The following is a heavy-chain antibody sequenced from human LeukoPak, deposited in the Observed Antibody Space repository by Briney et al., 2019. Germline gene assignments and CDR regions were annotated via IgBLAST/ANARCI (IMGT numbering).Heavy chain of an antibody. CDR1: GFTFTNYW. J-gene: IGHJ4*02. V-gene: IGHV3-7*03. D-gene: IGHD3-10*01. CDR2: IKQDGSEK. CDR3: AKDLSFGELSPIDY. Sequence: GGSLRLSCAASGFTFTNYWMSWVRQAPGKGLEWVANIKQDGSEKYYADSVKGRFTISRDNAKNSLYLQMNSLRAEDTALYYCAKDLSFGELSPIDYWGQGTLVTVSS.